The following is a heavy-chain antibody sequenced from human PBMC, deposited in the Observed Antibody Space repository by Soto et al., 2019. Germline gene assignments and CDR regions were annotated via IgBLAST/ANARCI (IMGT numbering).Heavy chain of an antibody. CDR3: ARGGYSSTWSNLLDRSGLDV. J-gene: IGHJ6*02. V-gene: IGHV3-11*01. CDR2: ITFSGNTV. CDR1: GFTFSDSY. D-gene: IGHD6-13*01. Sequence: GGSLRLSCAASGFTFSDSYMSWIRQAPGKGLEWISYITFSGNTVYYADSLKGRFTISRDNAKNSLYLQMNRLRAEDTAVYYCARGGYSSTWSNLLDRSGLDVWGQGTTVTVSS.